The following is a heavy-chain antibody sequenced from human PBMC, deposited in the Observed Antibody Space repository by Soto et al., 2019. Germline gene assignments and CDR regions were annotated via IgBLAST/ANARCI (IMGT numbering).Heavy chain of an antibody. Sequence: LSLTCTVSGGSIISVGYYWSWIGQHPWKGLEWIGYIYYSVSTYYNPSLKSRVTISVDTSKNQFSLKLSSVTAADTAVYYCARVRRTLYDSSGYGDFDYWGQGTLVTVSS. CDR3: ARVRRTLYDSSGYGDFDY. D-gene: IGHD3-22*01. J-gene: IGHJ4*02. CDR2: IYYSVST. CDR1: GGSIISVGYY. V-gene: IGHV4-31*03.